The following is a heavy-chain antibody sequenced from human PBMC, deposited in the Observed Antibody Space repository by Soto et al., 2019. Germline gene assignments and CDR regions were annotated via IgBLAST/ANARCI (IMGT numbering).Heavy chain of an antibody. J-gene: IGHJ5*02. CDR2: IWSDGSKK. CDR3: ARDEET. Sequence: QVQLVESGGGVVQPGRSLRLSCAASGVTFSSYAMHWVRQAPGKGLEWVAVIWSDGSKKYFGDSVKGRFTISRDNSKNTLYLQMNSLKVEDMAVYYCARDEETWGQGTLVIVSS. CDR1: GVTFSSYA. V-gene: IGHV3-33*01.